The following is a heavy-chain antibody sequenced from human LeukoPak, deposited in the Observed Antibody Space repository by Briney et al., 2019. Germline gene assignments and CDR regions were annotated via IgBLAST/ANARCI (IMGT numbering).Heavy chain of an antibody. CDR1: GFTFSSYG. J-gene: IGHJ6*02. D-gene: IGHD3-16*02. CDR3: ARDRDYVWGSYRDYYYYGMDV. V-gene: IGHV3-33*01. CDR2: IWYDGSNK. Sequence: PGGSLRLSCAASGFTFSSYGTHWVRQAPGKGLEWVAVIWYDGSNKYYADSVKGRFTISRDNSKNTLYLQMNSLRAEDTAVYYCARDRDYVWGSYRDYYYYGMDVWGQGTTVTVSS.